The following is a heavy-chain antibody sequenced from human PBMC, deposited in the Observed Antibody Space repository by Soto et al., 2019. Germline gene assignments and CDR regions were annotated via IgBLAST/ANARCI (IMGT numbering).Heavy chain of an antibody. CDR3: ARWRYGDY. D-gene: IGHD1-1*01. J-gene: IGHJ4*02. Sequence: QVHLVQSGAEVKKPGASVKVSCKGSGYGFTTYGITWVRQAPGQGLEWMAWISAHNGKTNYAQNLQGRATVTRDTSTSTAYMELRSLRSDDTAVYYCARWRYGDYWGQGALVTVSS. V-gene: IGHV1-18*01. CDR2: ISAHNGKT. CDR1: GYGFTTYG.